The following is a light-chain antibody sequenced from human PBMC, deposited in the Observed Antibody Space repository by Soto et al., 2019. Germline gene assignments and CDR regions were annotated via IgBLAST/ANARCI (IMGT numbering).Light chain of an antibody. Sequence: DIQLTQSPSFLSASVGDRVTITCRASQGISSYLAWYQQKPGKAPKLLIYAASTLQSGVPSRFSGSGSGTEFTLTISSLQPEDFATYYCQQLNSYPRFVPGTKVDIK. CDR2: AAS. CDR3: QQLNSYPR. CDR1: QGISSY. V-gene: IGKV1-9*01. J-gene: IGKJ3*01.